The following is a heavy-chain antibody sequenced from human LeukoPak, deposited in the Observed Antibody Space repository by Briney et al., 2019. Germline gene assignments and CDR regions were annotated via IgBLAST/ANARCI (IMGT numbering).Heavy chain of an antibody. V-gene: IGHV3-7*01. CDR3: ARDAVVAVAGMYYFDY. CDR1: GFTFSSYW. J-gene: IGHJ4*02. D-gene: IGHD6-19*01. Sequence: PGVSLRLSCAASGFTFSSYWISWVRQAPGKGLEWVANIKQDGSEKYYVDSVKGRFTISRDNAKNSLYLQMNSLRAEDTAVYYCARDAVVAVAGMYYFDYWGQGTLVTVSS. CDR2: IKQDGSEK.